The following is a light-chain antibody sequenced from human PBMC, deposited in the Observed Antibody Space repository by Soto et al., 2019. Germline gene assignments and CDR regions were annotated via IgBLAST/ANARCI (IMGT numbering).Light chain of an antibody. V-gene: IGLV2-14*01. CDR3: SSYTNTTTAGV. J-gene: IGLJ1*01. Sequence: QSALTQPASVSGSPGQSITISCTGTSSDIGGYNYVSWCQQHPGKAPKLMIYEVSNRPSGVSNRFSGSKSGNTASLTISGLQAEDEADYYCSSYTNTTTAGVFGTATKLTVL. CDR1: SSDIGGYNY. CDR2: EVS.